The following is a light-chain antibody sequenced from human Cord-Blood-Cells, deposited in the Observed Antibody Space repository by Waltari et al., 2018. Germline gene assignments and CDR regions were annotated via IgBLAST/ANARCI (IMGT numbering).Light chain of an antibody. Sequence: EIVLTQSPAMLSLSPGERATPSCRASQSVSSYLAWYQQKPGQAPRLLIYDASNRATGIPARFSGSGAGTDFTLTISSLEPEDFAVYYCQQRSNWPLTFGGGTKVEIK. CDR2: DAS. CDR3: QQRSNWPLT. V-gene: IGKV3-11*01. J-gene: IGKJ4*01. CDR1: QSVSSY.